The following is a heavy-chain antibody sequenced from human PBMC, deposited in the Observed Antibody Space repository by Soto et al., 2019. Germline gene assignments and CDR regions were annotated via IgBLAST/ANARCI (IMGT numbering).Heavy chain of an antibody. CDR2: ISSSGDNI. J-gene: IGHJ4*02. CDR1: GFTFSSYE. V-gene: IGHV3-48*03. Sequence: PGGSLRLSCAASGFTFSSYEMNWVRQAPGKGLEWVSYISSSGDNIYYADSVKGRFTLSRDNAKSSLYLQMNNLRAEDTAVFYCAREIRDGYNNVFDYWGQGALVTVSS. CDR3: AREIRDGYNNVFDY. D-gene: IGHD1-1*01.